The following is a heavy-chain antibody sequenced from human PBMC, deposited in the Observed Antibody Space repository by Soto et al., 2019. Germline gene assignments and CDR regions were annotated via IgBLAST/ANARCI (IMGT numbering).Heavy chain of an antibody. J-gene: IGHJ4*02. Sequence: EVQLVESGGGLVQPGGSLRLSCAASGFIFSDHYMDWVRQAPGKGLEWVASITNKANSYTTEYAASVKGRFSISRGDSQNSVYLQMNSLKTEDTAVYYCAREGGHCSGTSCYRPPDYWGQGTLVTVSS. V-gene: IGHV3-72*01. CDR2: ITNKANSYTT. CDR3: AREGGHCSGTSCYRPPDY. CDR1: GFIFSDHY. D-gene: IGHD2-2*01.